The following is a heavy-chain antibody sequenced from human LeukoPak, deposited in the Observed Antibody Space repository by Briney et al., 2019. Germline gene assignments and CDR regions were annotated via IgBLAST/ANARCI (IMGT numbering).Heavy chain of an antibody. D-gene: IGHD2-2*01. V-gene: IGHV3-9*01. CDR3: AKDRRVVPAALDI. CDR1: GFTFSSYA. J-gene: IGHJ6*02. Sequence: GGSLRLSCAASGFTFSSYAMSWVRQAPGKGLEWVSGISWNSGSIGYADSVKGRFTISRDNAKNSLYLQMNSLRAEDTALYYCAKDRRVVPAALDIWGQGTTVTVSS. CDR2: ISWNSGSI.